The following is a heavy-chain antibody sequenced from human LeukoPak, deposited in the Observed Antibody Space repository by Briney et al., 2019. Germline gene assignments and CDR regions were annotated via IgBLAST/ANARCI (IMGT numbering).Heavy chain of an antibody. CDR1: GGSISSYY. J-gene: IGHJ6*02. Sequence: SETLSLTCTVSGGSISSYYWSWIRQPPGKGLEWLGYIYYGGSTNYNPSLKSRVTISVDTSKKQISLKLSSVTAADTAVYYCARHKSSYYYYYGMDVWGQGTTATVSS. CDR3: ARHKSSYYYYYGMDV. D-gene: IGHD1-26*01. CDR2: IYYGGST. V-gene: IGHV4-59*08.